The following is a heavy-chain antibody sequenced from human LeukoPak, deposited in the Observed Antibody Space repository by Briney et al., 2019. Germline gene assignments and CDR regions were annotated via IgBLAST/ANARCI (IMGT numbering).Heavy chain of an antibody. CDR2: LSFDGSNE. V-gene: IGHV3-30-3*01. J-gene: IGHJ4*02. CDR3: ARGDRSSWFNFDY. CDR1: GFIFRTSA. Sequence: GGSLRLSCVDSGFIFRTSAMHWVRQAPGKGLEWVAVLSFDGSNENYAGSVRGRFTISRDNSKNTLYLQMNSLRAEDPAVYYCARGDRSSWFNFDYWGQGTLVTVSS. D-gene: IGHD6-13*01.